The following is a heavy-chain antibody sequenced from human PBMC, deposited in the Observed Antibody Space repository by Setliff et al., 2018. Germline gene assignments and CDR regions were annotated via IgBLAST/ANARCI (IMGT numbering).Heavy chain of an antibody. D-gene: IGHD3-10*01. CDR1: GSTFTGHY. J-gene: IGHJ6*04. V-gene: IGHV1-2*02. CDR3: ARGTDYHGSGSYWAKDV. CDR2: INPRTGVT. Sequence: VASVKVSCKASGSTFTGHYIHWVRQAPGQGLEWLGWINPRTGVTNYARKFQGRVTMTRDTSITTVYMDLGRLRSDDTAVYYCARGTDYHGSGSYWAKDVWGKGTTVTVSS.